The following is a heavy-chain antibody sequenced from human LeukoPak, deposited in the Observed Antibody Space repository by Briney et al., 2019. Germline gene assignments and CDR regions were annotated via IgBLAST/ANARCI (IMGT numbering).Heavy chain of an antibody. CDR2: INHSGST. Sequence: SETLSLTCAVYGGSFSGYYWSWICQPPGKGLEWIGEINHSGSTNYNPSLKSRVTISVDTSKNQFSLKLSSVTAADTAVYYCARGYYYGSGRPHDYWGQGTLVTVSS. CDR1: GGSFSGYY. CDR3: ARGYYYGSGRPHDY. V-gene: IGHV4-34*01. J-gene: IGHJ4*02. D-gene: IGHD3-10*01.